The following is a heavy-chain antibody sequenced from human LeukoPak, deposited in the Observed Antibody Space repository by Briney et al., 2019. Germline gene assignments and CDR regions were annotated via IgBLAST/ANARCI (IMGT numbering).Heavy chain of an antibody. CDR2: IYYSGST. Sequence: PSETLSLTCTVSGGSISSYYWSWIRQPPGKGLEWIGYIYYSGSTNYNPSLKSRVTISVDTSKNQFSLKLSSVTAADTAVYYRARGLLDIVVVVAATPLDAFDIWGQGTMVTVSS. D-gene: IGHD2-15*01. V-gene: IGHV4-59*08. CDR1: GGSISSYY. J-gene: IGHJ3*02. CDR3: ARGLLDIVVVVAATPLDAFDI.